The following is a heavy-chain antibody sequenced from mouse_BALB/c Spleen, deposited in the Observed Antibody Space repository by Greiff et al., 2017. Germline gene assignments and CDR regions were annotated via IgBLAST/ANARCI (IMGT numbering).Heavy chain of an antibody. CDR1: GYSFTGYF. CDR2: INPYNGDT. Sequence: EVKLVESGPELVKPGASVKISCKASGYSFTGYFMNWVMQSHGKSLEWIGRINPYNGDTFYNQKFKGKATLTVDKSSSTAHMELRSLASEDSAVYYCAREGDYYGSSYGTYYFDYWGQGTTLTVSS. J-gene: IGHJ2*01. CDR3: AREGDYYGSSYGTYYFDY. V-gene: IGHV1-20*02. D-gene: IGHD1-1*01.